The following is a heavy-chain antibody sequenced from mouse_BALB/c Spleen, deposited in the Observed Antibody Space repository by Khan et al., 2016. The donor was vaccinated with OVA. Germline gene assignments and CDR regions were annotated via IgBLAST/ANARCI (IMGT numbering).Heavy chain of an antibody. CDR2: IWGGGGT. V-gene: IGHV2-6-4*01. Sequence: QMQLEESGPGLVAPSQSLSITCTVSGFSLSRYNIHWVRQPPGKGLEWLGMIWGGGGTDYNSTLKSRLSISKDNSKSQVFLKMNSLQTDDTAMYYWARADYRYDGYYAMDYWGQGTAVTVSS. D-gene: IGHD2-14*01. CDR3: ARADYRYDGYYAMDY. J-gene: IGHJ4*01. CDR1: GFSLSRYN.